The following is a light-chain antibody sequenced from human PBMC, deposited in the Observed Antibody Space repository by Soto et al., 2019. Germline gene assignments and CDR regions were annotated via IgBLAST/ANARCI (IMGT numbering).Light chain of an antibody. CDR3: QQYDSTPPWT. CDR1: QPVGRSY. CDR2: GTS. V-gene: IGKV3-20*01. J-gene: IGKJ1*01. Sequence: VVLTQSPGILYLSPGERATLSCRASQPVGRSYLAWYQQKPGQPPRLLILGTSTSATGIPDRFSGGGSWTQFTLTTSRLDPEDFAVYYCQQYDSTPPWTFGQGTRVEVK.